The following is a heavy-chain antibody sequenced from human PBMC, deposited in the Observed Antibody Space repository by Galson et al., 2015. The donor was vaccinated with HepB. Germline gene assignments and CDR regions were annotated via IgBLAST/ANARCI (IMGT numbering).Heavy chain of an antibody. CDR2: IIPIYGTT. CDR3: ARDFFDIVTNYYVRAAFYM. V-gene: IGHV1-69*13. J-gene: IGHJ3*02. Sequence: SVKVSCKASGGSFSSYAISWVRQAPRQGLQWMGGIIPIYGTTNYAQKFQGRVTITADESTSTAYMELSSLRSEDTAMYYCARDFFDIVTNYYVRAAFYMWGQGTMVSVSS. CDR1: GGSFSSYA. D-gene: IGHD3-9*01.